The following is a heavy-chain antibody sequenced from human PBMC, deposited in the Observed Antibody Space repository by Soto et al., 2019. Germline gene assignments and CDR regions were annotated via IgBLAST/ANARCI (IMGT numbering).Heavy chain of an antibody. CDR2: IYYSGST. CDR1: GGSISSGGYY. CDR3: ASRCGGDCQQYGMDV. J-gene: IGHJ6*02. D-gene: IGHD2-21*02. V-gene: IGHV4-31*03. Sequence: PSETLSLTCTVSGGSISSGGYYWSWIRQHPGKGLEWIGYIYYSGSTYYNPSLKSRVTISVDTSKNQLSLKLSSVTAADTAVYYCASRCGGDCQQYGMDVWGQGTTVTVSS.